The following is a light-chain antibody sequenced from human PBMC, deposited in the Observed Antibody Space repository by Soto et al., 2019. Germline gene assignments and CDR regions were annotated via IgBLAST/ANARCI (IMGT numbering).Light chain of an antibody. CDR3: CSYTGSSPYV. Sequence: QSVLTQPASVSGSPGQSITISCTGTSSDVGSYNFVSWYQQHPGKAPKLMIYDVSKRPSGVSNRFSGSKSGNTASLTISGLQAEDEADYYCCSYTGSSPYVFGTGTKLTVL. J-gene: IGLJ1*01. CDR1: SSDVGSYNF. CDR2: DVS. V-gene: IGLV2-23*02.